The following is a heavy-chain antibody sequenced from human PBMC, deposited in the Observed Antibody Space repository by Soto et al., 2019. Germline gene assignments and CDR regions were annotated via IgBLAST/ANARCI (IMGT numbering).Heavy chain of an antibody. CDR2: IYYSGST. Sequence: QVQLQESGPGLVKPSETLSLTCTVSGGSISTYFWTWIRQPPGKGLEWIGYIYYSGSTNYNPSLKSRVTISVDTSKNQFSLKLSSVTAADTAVYFCARDLGDYAEPGYYYYMDVWAKGPRSPSP. CDR3: ARDLGDYAEPGYYYYMDV. V-gene: IGHV4-59*01. D-gene: IGHD3-16*01. J-gene: IGHJ6*03. CDR1: GGSISTYF.